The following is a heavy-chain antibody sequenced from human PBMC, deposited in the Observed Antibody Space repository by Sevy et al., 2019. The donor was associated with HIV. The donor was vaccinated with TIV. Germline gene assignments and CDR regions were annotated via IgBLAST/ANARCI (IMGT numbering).Heavy chain of an antibody. Sequence: GGSLRLSCTASEFIFSDYYMTWIRQAPGKGLEWVSWISNSGSDTDYADSVKGRFTISRDNAKKSLYLQMSSLRAEDTAGYYCARESFVSPDAFDIWGQGTMVTVSS. V-gene: IGHV3-11*01. CDR1: EFIFSDYY. CDR3: ARESFVSPDAFDI. D-gene: IGHD3-10*01. J-gene: IGHJ3*02. CDR2: ISNSGSDT.